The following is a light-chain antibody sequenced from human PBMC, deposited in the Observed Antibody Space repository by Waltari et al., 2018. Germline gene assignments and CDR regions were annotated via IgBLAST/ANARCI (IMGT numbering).Light chain of an antibody. CDR3: AGWDDSLNGV. CDR2: RDN. Sequence: QSVLTQPPSASGTPGQRVIISCSGSSSNIAIHTVNWYQHLPGTAPKLLIYRDNQRPSGGLDRFSGSKSGTSASLAITDLQSEDEADYYCAGWDDSLNGVFGGGTKLTVL. J-gene: IGLJ3*02. V-gene: IGLV1-44*01. CDR1: SSNIAIHT.